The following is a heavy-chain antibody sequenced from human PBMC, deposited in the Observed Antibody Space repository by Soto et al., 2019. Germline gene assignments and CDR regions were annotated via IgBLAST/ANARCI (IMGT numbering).Heavy chain of an antibody. D-gene: IGHD6-6*01. Sequence: GESLKISCKGSGYSFTSYWITWVRQMPGKGLEWMGRIGPSNSYTNYSPSFQGHVTISGDTSISTAYLQWNSLKASDTAIYYCARRYSSSSLPDYWGQGTLVTVS. CDR1: GYSFTSYW. J-gene: IGHJ4*02. CDR2: IGPSNSYT. V-gene: IGHV5-10-1*01. CDR3: ARRYSSSSLPDY.